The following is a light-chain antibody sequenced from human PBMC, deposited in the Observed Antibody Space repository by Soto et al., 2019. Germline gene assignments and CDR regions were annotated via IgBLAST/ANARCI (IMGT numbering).Light chain of an antibody. CDR3: QVWDSGSAHVF. Sequence: SYELTQPPSVSVAPGETARISCGGNNIGSKGVHWYQQKPGQAPVLVIYSDTDLPPVIPERFSGSNSANMATLTIGRVEAGDEADYYCQVWDSGSAHVFFGGGTKLTVL. J-gene: IGLJ2*01. CDR1: NIGSKG. V-gene: IGLV3-21*01. CDR2: SDT.